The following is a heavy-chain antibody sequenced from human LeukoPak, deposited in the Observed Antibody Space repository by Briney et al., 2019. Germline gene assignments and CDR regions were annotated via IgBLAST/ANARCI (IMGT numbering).Heavy chain of an antibody. Sequence: GGSLRLSCAASGFTFSSYEMNWARQAPGKGLEWVSYISSSGSTIYYADSVKGRFTISRDNAKNSLYLQMNSLRAEDTAVYYCARDPEDTAMVSFDYWGQGTLVTVSS. CDR3: ARDPEDTAMVSFDY. CDR2: ISSSGSTI. J-gene: IGHJ4*02. D-gene: IGHD5-18*01. V-gene: IGHV3-48*03. CDR1: GFTFSSYE.